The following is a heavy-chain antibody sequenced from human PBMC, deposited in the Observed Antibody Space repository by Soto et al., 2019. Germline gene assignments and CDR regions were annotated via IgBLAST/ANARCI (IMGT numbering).Heavy chain of an antibody. Sequence: SGPTLVNPTQTLTLTCTFSGFSLSTGGVGVGWIRQPPGKALEWLALIYWDDDKRYSPSLKSRLTITKDTSKNQVVLTMTNMEPVDTATYYCAHRLYSSAWPWDSGVFDYWGQGTLVTVSS. D-gene: IGHD6-19*01. CDR1: GFSLSTGGVG. V-gene: IGHV2-5*02. CDR2: IYWDDDK. CDR3: AHRLYSSAWPWDSGVFDY. J-gene: IGHJ4*02.